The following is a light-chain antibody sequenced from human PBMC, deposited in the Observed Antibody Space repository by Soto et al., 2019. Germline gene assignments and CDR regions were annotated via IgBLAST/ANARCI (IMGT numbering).Light chain of an antibody. J-gene: IGKJ1*01. CDR3: QQYNNWPLTWT. CDR2: GAS. Sequence: EIVMTQSPAPLSVSPGERATLSCRARQSVSSNLAWYQQKPGQAPRLLIYGASTRATGIPARFSGSGSGTEFTLTISSLQYEDFAVYYCQQYNNWPLTWTFGQGTKVEIK. V-gene: IGKV3-15*01. CDR1: QSVSSN.